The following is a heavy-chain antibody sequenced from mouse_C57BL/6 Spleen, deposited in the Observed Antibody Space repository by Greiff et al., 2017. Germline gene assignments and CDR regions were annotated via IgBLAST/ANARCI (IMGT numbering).Heavy chain of an antibody. Sequence: QVQLQQPGAELVKPGASVKLSCKASGYTFTSYWMHWVKQRPGQGLEWIGMIHPNSGSTNYNEKFKSKDTLTVDKSSSTAYMQLSSLTSEDAAVYYCARWGYYGSSHFDDWGQGTTLTVSS. CDR1: GYTFTSYW. V-gene: IGHV1-64*01. D-gene: IGHD1-1*01. J-gene: IGHJ2*01. CDR3: ARWGYYGSSHFDD. CDR2: IHPNSGST.